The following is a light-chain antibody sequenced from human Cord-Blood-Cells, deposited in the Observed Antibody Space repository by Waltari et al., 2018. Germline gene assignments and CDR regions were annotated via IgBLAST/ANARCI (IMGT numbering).Light chain of an antibody. CDR1: QSISSW. Sequence: DIQMTQSPSTLSASVGDRVTITCRASQSISSWLAWYQQKPGKAPKLLIYDASSLESGVPSRFSGSLSGTEFTLTISSLQPDDFATYYCQQYNSYSFTFGQGTKLEIK. CDR3: QQYNSYSFT. CDR2: DAS. J-gene: IGKJ2*01. V-gene: IGKV1-5*01.